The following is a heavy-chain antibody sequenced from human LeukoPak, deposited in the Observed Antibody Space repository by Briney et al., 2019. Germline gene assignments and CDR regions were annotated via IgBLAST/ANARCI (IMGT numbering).Heavy chain of an antibody. Sequence: SETLSLTCTVSGGSISSYYWSWIRQPPGKGLEWIGYIYYSGSTNYNPSLKSRVTISVDTSKNQFSLKLNSVTAADTAVYYCAREGDDFWSGYYDYWGQGTLVTVSS. V-gene: IGHV4-59*01. CDR2: IYYSGST. CDR3: AREGDDFWSGYYDY. CDR1: GGSISSYY. J-gene: IGHJ4*02. D-gene: IGHD3-3*01.